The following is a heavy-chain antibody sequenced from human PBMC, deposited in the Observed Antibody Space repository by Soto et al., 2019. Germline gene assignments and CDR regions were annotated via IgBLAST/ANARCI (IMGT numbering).Heavy chain of an antibody. J-gene: IGHJ4*02. CDR2: ISAYKGNT. Sequence: QVQLVQSGAEVKKPGASVKVSCKASGYTFTSSGITWVRQAPGQGLEWMGWISAYKGNTNYAQKFQDRVTMTTDTSTNTAYMELRSLRPDDTGVYYCARDLRGYQLLSSPLDCWGQGPLVTVSS. V-gene: IGHV1-18*04. CDR1: GYTFTSSG. CDR3: ARDLRGYQLLSSPLDC. D-gene: IGHD2-2*01.